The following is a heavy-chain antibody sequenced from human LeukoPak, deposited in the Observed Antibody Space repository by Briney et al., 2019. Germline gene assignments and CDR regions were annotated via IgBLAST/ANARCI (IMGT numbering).Heavy chain of an antibody. CDR1: GFTFDDYG. D-gene: IGHD6-13*01. Sequence: GGSLRLSCAASGFTFDDYGMSWVRQAPGKGLEWVSGINWNGGSTGYADSVKGRFTISRDNAKNSLYLQMNGLRAEDTALYYCARGSRVAAADNGGFDYWGQGTLVTVSS. J-gene: IGHJ4*02. CDR2: INWNGGST. V-gene: IGHV3-20*04. CDR3: ARGSRVAAADNGGFDY.